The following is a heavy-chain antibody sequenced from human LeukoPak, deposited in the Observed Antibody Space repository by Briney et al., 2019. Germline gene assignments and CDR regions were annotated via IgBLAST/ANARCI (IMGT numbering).Heavy chain of an antibody. CDR2: IYYSGST. CDR1: GGSISSDSYS. J-gene: IGHJ3*02. V-gene: IGHV4-31*03. D-gene: IGHD3-22*01. Sequence: PSETLSLTCTVSGGSISSDSYSWGWIRQPPGKGLEWIGYIYYSGSTYYNPSLKSRVTISVDTSKNQFSLKLSSVTAADTAVYYCAREGDYDSSAYYYAFDIWGQGTMVTVSS. CDR3: AREGDYDSSAYYYAFDI.